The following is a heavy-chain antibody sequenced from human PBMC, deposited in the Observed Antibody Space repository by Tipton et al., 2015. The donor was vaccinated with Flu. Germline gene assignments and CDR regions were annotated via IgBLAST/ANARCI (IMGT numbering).Heavy chain of an antibody. D-gene: IGHD4-11*01. V-gene: IGHV4-39*01. CDR3: SRRDYSNYVSEPKNWFDS. CDR2: IYFSGNT. J-gene: IGHJ5*01. Sequence: TLSLTCAVSGGSISSVSHYWGWIRQPPGKGLEWIGSIYFSGNTYYNPSLNSRVTISVDTSENQFSLKLRSVTVADTAAYYCSRRDYSNYVSEPKNWFDSWGQGALVIVSS. CDR1: GGSISSVSHY.